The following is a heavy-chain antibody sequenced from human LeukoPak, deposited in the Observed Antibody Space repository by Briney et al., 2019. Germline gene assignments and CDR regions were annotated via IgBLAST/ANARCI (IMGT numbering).Heavy chain of an antibody. CDR1: GFSFRTYA. V-gene: IGHV3-23*01. CDR3: AREYDSSWPS. CDR2: ISDNNGRT. J-gene: IGHJ5*02. D-gene: IGHD3-22*01. Sequence: GGSLRLSCAASGFSFRTYAMSWVRQAPGKGLEWVSAISDNNGRTYYADSVKGRFTISRDNSKNTLFVQMNSLRAEDTAVYYCAREYDSSWPSWGQGTLVTVSS.